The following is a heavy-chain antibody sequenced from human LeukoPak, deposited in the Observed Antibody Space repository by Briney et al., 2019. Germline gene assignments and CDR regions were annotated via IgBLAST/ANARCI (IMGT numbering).Heavy chain of an antibody. CDR1: GGSFSGYY. J-gene: IGHJ5*02. CDR3: ARGWRDLPGSGPNWFDP. Sequence: PSETLSLTCAVYGGSFSGYYWSWIRQPPGKGLEWIGEINHSGSSNYNPSLKSRVTISVDTSKNQFSLKLSSVTAADTAVYYCARGWRDLPGSGPNWFDPWGQGTLVTVSS. D-gene: IGHD2-2*01. CDR2: INHSGSS. V-gene: IGHV4-34*01.